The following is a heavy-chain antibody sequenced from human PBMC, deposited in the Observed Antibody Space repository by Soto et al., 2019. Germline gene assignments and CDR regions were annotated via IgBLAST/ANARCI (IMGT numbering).Heavy chain of an antibody. Sequence: EASVKVSCKASGYTFTSYDINWVRQATGQGLEWMGWMNPNSGNTGYAQKFQGRVTMTRNTSISTAYMELSSLRSEDTAVYYCARGTTIFGVVIIRDYYYMDVWGKGTTVTVSS. V-gene: IGHV1-8*01. J-gene: IGHJ6*03. D-gene: IGHD3-3*01. CDR2: MNPNSGNT. CDR3: ARGTTIFGVVIIRDYYYMDV. CDR1: GYTFTSYD.